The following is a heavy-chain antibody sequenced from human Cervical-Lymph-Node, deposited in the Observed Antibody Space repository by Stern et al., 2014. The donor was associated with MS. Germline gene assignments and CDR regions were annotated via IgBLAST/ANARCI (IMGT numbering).Heavy chain of an antibody. D-gene: IGHD5-18*01. V-gene: IGHV7-4-1*02. J-gene: IGHJ4*02. CDR2: INTNTGTS. Sequence: VQLGQSGSELKKPGASVQVSCKASGYTFTNYPINWVRQAPGQGLEWMGWINTNTGTSTYAQGFTGRFVFALDTSVSTAYLQISSLKAEDTAVYYCARDFVDTAMVTRSDSFDCWGQGTLVTVSS. CDR3: ARDFVDTAMVTRSDSFDC. CDR1: GYTFTNYP.